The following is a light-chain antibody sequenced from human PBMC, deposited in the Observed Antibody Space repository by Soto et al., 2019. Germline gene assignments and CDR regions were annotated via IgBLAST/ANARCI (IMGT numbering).Light chain of an antibody. CDR3: DSFTSSRAYV. CDR1: SSDVGGYDY. CDR2: EVS. Sequence: QSALTQPASVSGSPGQSITISCTGTSSDVGGYDYVSWYQQQSGKAPKLIIYEVSSRPSGVSNRFSGSKSGNTASLTISGLQADVEAEYYCDSFTSSRAYVFGVGTKVTVL. J-gene: IGLJ1*01. V-gene: IGLV2-14*01.